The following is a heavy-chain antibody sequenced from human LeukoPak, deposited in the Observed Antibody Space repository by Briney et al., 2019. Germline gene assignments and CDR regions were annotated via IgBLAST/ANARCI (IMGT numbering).Heavy chain of an antibody. CDR2: VNPTSGVS. CDR1: GYTFTTFY. J-gene: IGHJ4*02. D-gene: IGHD2-2*01. Sequence: ASVKISCGTSGYTFTTFYIHWVRQAPGQGLEWMGMVNPTSGVSIYAQKFQGGVTMTRDTSTSTAHMELSSLTSDDAAVYFCARERDYCSGSACYGSDYWGQGTLVTVSS. V-gene: IGHV1-46*01. CDR3: ARERDYCSGSACYGSDY.